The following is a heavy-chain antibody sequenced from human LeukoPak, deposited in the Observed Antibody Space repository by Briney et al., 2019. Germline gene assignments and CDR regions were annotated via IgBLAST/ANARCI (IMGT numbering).Heavy chain of an antibody. V-gene: IGHV3-23*01. D-gene: IGHD4-17*01. CDR2: ISGSAIST. J-gene: IGHJ4*02. Sequence: GGTLRLSCAASGFTFSSYAMSWVRQAPGKGLEWVSAISGSAISTYYADSVKGRFTISRDNSKNTLYLQMNSLRAEDTAVYYCAKAHHGDYFFYFDYWGQGTLVTVSS. CDR3: AKAHHGDYFFYFDY. CDR1: GFTFSSYA.